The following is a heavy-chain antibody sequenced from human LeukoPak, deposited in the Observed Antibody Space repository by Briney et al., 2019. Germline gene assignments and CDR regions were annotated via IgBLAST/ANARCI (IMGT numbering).Heavy chain of an antibody. Sequence: SETLSLTCAVYGGFFSGHYWTWIRQTPGKGLEWNWVSTHIGRTNNHPSLKSRVPISVATSKSQFSLKLTSVSAADTAVYHCARGRTGAAALDFWGPGTLVTVSS. J-gene: IGHJ4*02. CDR2: STHIGRT. D-gene: IGHD2-2*01. CDR1: GGFFSGHY. V-gene: IGHV4-34*01. CDR3: ARGRTGAAALDF.